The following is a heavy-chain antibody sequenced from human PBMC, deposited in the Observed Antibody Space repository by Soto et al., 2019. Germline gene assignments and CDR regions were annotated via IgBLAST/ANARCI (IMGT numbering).Heavy chain of an antibody. CDR2: INHSGST. J-gene: IGHJ4*02. D-gene: IGHD5-12*01. V-gene: IGHV4-34*01. Sequence: SETLSLTCAVYGGSFSGYYWSWIRQPPGKGLEWIGEINHSGSTNYNPSLKSRVTISVDTSKNQFSLKLSSVTAADTAVYYCARPVEMATISRSYLFYWGQGTLVTVSS. CDR1: GGSFSGYY. CDR3: ARPVEMATISRSYLFY.